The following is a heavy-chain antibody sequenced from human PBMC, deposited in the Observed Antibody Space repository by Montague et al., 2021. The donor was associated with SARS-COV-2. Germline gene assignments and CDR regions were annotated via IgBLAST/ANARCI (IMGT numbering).Heavy chain of an antibody. D-gene: IGHD6-25*01. CDR3: ARDPGGFQQYLLDL. CDR1: NGSISTFY. CDR2: VLKTDTERP. J-gene: IGHJ5*02. Sequence: SETLSLTCTVSNGSISTFYWTWVRQRPGQGLEWIGNVLKTDTERPNYNPSLRSRLRFSIDTSKNQFSLTLHSVTAADTATYFCARDPGGFQQYLLDLWGRGIPVTVSS. V-gene: IGHV4-59*01.